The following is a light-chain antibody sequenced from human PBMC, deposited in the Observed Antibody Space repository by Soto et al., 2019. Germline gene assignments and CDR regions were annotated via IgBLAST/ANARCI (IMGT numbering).Light chain of an antibody. J-gene: IGKJ4*01. CDR3: QQYNSYSPT. CDR2: DAS. Sequence: DLQMTQSPSTLSASVGDRVTITCRASQSISSRLAWYQQKPGKAPKILIYDASNLESGVPSRFSGGGSGTEFTLTISSLQPDDFATDYGQQYNSYSPTFGGGTKVEIK. CDR1: QSISSR. V-gene: IGKV1-5*01.